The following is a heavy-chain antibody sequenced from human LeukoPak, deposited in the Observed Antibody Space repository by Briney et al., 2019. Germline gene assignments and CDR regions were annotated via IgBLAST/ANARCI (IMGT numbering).Heavy chain of an antibody. CDR1: GYTFTGYY. Sequence: ASVKVSCKASGYTFTGYYMHWVRQAPGQGLEWMGWINPNSGGTNYAQKLQGRVTMTTDTSTSTAYMELRSLRSDDTAVYYCARLSSSSWYRPYYYYYMDVWGKGTTVTVSS. CDR3: ARLSSSSWYRPYYYYYMDV. V-gene: IGHV1-2*02. D-gene: IGHD6-13*01. CDR2: INPNSGGT. J-gene: IGHJ6*03.